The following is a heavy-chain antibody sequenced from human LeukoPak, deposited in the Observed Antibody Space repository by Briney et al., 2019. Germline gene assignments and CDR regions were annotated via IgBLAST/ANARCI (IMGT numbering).Heavy chain of an antibody. CDR3: ARDRYYYDSSGLDY. D-gene: IGHD3-22*01. J-gene: IGHJ4*02. V-gene: IGHV4-59*01. CDR1: GGSISSYY. Sequence: PSETLSLTCTVSGGSISSYYWSWTRQPPGKGLEWIGYIYYSGSTNYNPSLKSRVTISVDTSKNQFSLKLSSVTAADTAVYYCARDRYYYDSSGLDYWGQGTLVTVSS. CDR2: IYYSGST.